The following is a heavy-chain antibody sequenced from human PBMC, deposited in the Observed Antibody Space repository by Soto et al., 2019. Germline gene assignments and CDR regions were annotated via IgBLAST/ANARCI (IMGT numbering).Heavy chain of an antibody. CDR3: ARDLGGWPDY. J-gene: IGHJ4*02. CDR2: SYNGVT. Sequence: ASVKVSCKASGYTFTNYGISWVRQAPGQGPEWMGGSYNGVTNYAQNLQGRVTMTTDTSTSTAYMELSSLRSEDTAVYYCARDLGGWPDYWGQGTLVTVSS. CDR1: GYTFTNYG. D-gene: IGHD2-15*01. V-gene: IGHV1-18*01.